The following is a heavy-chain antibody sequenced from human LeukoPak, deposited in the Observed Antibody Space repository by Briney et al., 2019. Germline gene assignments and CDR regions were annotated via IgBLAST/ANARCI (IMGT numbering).Heavy chain of an antibody. V-gene: IGHV3-33*06. Sequence: GRSLRLSCATSGFTFSNYGMHWVRQAPGKGLEWVAVIWYDGSYKYYVDSVKGRFTISRDNSKSTLYLQMNSLRAEDTAVYYCAKPTRGSGSFLIDYWGQGTLVIVSS. CDR1: GFTFSNYG. CDR2: IWYDGSYK. CDR3: AKPTRGSGSFLIDY. J-gene: IGHJ4*02. D-gene: IGHD1-26*01.